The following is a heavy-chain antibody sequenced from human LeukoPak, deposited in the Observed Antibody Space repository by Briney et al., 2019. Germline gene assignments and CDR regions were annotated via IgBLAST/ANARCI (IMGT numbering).Heavy chain of an antibody. CDR3: AKVPPWELPSASAFDI. D-gene: IGHD1-26*01. CDR2: ISGSGGTT. J-gene: IGHJ3*02. V-gene: IGHV3-23*01. CDR1: GFTFSSYA. Sequence: PGGSLRLSCAASGFTFSSYAMNWVRQAPGSGLEWVSFISGSGGTTYYADSVKGRFTISRDNSKNTLYLQMNSLRAEDTAVYYCAKVPPWELPSASAFDIWGQGTMVTVSS.